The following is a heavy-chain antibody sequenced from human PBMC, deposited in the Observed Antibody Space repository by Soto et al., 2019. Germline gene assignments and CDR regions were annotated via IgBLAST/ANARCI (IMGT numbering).Heavy chain of an antibody. V-gene: IGHV3-23*01. CDR2: ISGSGGST. J-gene: IGHJ3*02. Sequence: GGSLRPSCAASGFTFSSYAMSWVRQAPGKGLEWVSAISGSGGSTYYADSVKGRFTISRDNSKNTLYLQMNSLRAEDTAVYYCAKDYDSSGYYADDAFDIWGQGTMVTVSS. CDR1: GFTFSSYA. CDR3: AKDYDSSGYYADDAFDI. D-gene: IGHD3-22*01.